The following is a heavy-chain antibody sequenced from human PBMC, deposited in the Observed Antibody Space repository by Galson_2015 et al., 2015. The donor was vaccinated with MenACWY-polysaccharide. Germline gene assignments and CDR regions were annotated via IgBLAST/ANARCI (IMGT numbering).Heavy chain of an antibody. CDR3: ARGHYGMDV. J-gene: IGHJ6*02. CDR1: GFKFSNYW. Sequence: SLRLSCAVSGFKFSNYWMTWVRQAPGKGLEWVANIKKDGSEKYYVDSVKGRFTISRDNAKNSLYLQMHSLRAEDTAVYSCARGHYGMDVWGQGTTVTVSS. CDR2: IKKDGSEK. V-gene: IGHV3-7*01.